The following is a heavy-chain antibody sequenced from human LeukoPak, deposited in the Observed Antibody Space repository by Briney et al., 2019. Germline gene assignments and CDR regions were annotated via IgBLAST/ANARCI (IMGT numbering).Heavy chain of an antibody. CDR1: GGSFSGYY. Sequence: SETLSLSCAVYGGSFSGYYWSWIRHPPGKGLEWIGEINHSGSTNYNPSLKSRVTISVDTSKDQFSLKLSSVTAADTAVYYCARGGLMHEPASHYYFDYWGQGTLVTVSS. J-gene: IGHJ4*02. CDR3: ARGGLMHEPASHYYFDY. V-gene: IGHV4-34*01. D-gene: IGHD2-8*01. CDR2: INHSGST.